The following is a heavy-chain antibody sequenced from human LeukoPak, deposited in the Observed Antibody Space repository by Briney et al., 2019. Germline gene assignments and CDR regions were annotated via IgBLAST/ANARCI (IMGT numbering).Heavy chain of an antibody. CDR1: GFTFSSYG. CDR2: ISYDGSNK. D-gene: IGHD2-8*01. V-gene: IGHV3-30*18. Sequence: GRSLRLSCAAAGFTFSSYGMHWVRQAPGKGLEWVAVISYDGSNKYYADSVKGRFTISRDNSKNTLYLQMNSLRAEDTAVYYCANGYCTNGVCYPYYYYYMDVWGKGTTVTVSS. J-gene: IGHJ6*03. CDR3: ANGYCTNGVCYPYYYYYMDV.